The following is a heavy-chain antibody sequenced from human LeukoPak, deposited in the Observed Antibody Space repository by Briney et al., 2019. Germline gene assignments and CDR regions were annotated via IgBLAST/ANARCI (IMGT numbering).Heavy chain of an antibody. CDR3: ARVPWIQLWPDY. CDR2: IYTSGRT. CDR1: GGSISYYY. V-gene: IGHV4-4*07. J-gene: IGHJ4*02. D-gene: IGHD5-18*01. Sequence: SETLSLTCTVSGGSISYYYWNWIRQPAGKGLEWIGRIYTSGRTYYNPSLKSRVSMSVDTSKNQFSLKLSSVTAADTAVYYCARVPWIQLWPDYWGQGTLVTVSS.